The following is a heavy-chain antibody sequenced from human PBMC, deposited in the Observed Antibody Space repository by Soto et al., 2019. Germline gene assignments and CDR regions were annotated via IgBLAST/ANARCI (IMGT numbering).Heavy chain of an antibody. Sequence: SETLSLTCDVSGASITTYYWSWIRQAPGKGLEWIGNVYHTGSTDYNSSLRSRVTISVDTSKNQFSLNMNSVTAADTAVYYCARRLFRSGWTLVSRGPGALVTVFS. CDR1: GASITTYY. J-gene: IGHJ4*02. CDR3: ARRLFRSGWTLVS. V-gene: IGHV4-59*13. D-gene: IGHD6-19*01. CDR2: VYHTGST.